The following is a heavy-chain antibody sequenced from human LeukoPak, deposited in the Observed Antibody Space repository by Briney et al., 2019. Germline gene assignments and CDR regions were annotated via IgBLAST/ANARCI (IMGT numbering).Heavy chain of an antibody. CDR2: MNPNSGNT. J-gene: IGHJ5*02. Sequence: ASVKVSCKASGYTFTSYDINWVRQATGQGLEWMGWMNPNSGNTGYAQKFQGRVTMTRNTSISTAYMELSSLRSEDTAVYYCARGQRLRYFDWRNNWFDPWGQGTLVTVSS. CDR3: ARGQRLRYFDWRNNWFDP. V-gene: IGHV1-8*01. D-gene: IGHD3-9*01. CDR1: GYTFTSYD.